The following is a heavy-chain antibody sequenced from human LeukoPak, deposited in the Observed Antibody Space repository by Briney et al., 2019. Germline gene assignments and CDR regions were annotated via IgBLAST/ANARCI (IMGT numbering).Heavy chain of an antibody. CDR2: ISGSGGST. CDR3: AGSPYYYGSGSYYGD. D-gene: IGHD3-10*01. J-gene: IGHJ4*02. Sequence: PGGSLRLSCAASGFTFSSYAMSWVRQAPGKGLEWVSAISGSGGSTYYADSVKGRFTISRDNSKNTLYLQMNSLRAEDTAVYYCAGSPYYYGSGSYYGDWGQGTPVTVSS. V-gene: IGHV3-23*01. CDR1: GFTFSSYA.